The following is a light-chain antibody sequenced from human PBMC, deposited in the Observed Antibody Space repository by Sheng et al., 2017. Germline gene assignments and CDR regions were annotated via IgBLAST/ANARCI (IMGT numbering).Light chain of an antibody. CDR2: EAS. CDR1: QKINNW. CDR3: QQYNSYSSFT. Sequence: IQLTQSPSTLSASVGDRVSITCRASQKINNWLAWYQQKPGKAPNLLIYEASILESGVPSRFSGTGSGTEFTLTISSLQPDDFATYYCQQYNSYSSFTFGPGTKVDIK. J-gene: IGKJ3*01. V-gene: IGKV1-5*03.